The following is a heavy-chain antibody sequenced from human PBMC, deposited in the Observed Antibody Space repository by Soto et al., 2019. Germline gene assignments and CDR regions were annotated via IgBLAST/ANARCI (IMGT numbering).Heavy chain of an antibody. V-gene: IGHV3-7*03. CDR2: IKQDGSEK. Sequence: GGSLRLSCAASGFTFSSYWMSWVRQAPGKGLEWVANIKQDGSEKYYVDSVKGRFTISRDNAKNSLYLQMNSLRAEDTAVYYCARVGFKAPRTFDYWGQGTLVTVSS. CDR1: GFTFSSYW. CDR3: ARVGFKAPRTFDY. J-gene: IGHJ4*02. D-gene: IGHD3-10*01.